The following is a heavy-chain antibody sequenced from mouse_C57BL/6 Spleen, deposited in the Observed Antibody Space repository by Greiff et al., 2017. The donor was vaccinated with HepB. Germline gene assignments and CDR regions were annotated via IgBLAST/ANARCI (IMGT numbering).Heavy chain of an antibody. CDR1: GYAFSSYW. J-gene: IGHJ1*03. D-gene: IGHD4-1*01. V-gene: IGHV1-80*01. Sequence: VQLQQSGAELVKPGASVKISCKASGYAFSSYWMNWVKQRPGKGLEWIGQIYPGDGDTNYNGKFKGKATLTADKSSSTAYMQLSSLPSEDAAVYFCARWGTGYFDVWGTGTTVTVSS. CDR3: ARWGTGYFDV. CDR2: IYPGDGDT.